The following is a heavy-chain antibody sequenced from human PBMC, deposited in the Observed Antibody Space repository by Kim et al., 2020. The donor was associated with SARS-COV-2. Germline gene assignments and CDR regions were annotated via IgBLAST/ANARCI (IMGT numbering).Heavy chain of an antibody. V-gene: IGHV4-39*01. CDR1: GGSISSSSYY. CDR3: ARQKGYCSGGTCYGVVNFDY. D-gene: IGHD2-15*01. Sequence: SETLSLTCTVSGGSISSSSYYWGWIRQPPGKGLEWIGSIYYSGSTYYNASLKSRVTVSVDTSENQFSLKLSSVTAADTAVYYCARQKGYCSGGTCYGVVNFDYWGQGTLVTVSS. J-gene: IGHJ4*02. CDR2: IYYSGST.